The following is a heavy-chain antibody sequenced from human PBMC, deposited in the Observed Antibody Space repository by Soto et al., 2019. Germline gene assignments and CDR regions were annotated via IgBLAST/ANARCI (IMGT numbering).Heavy chain of an antibody. CDR2: IIPILGIA. J-gene: IGHJ4*02. CDR1: GGTFSSYT. Sequence: ASVKVSCKASGGTFSSYTISWVRQAPGQGLEWMGRIIPILGIANYAQKFQGRVTITADKSTSTAYMELSSLRSEDTAVYYCASGPRGGRGYGSGSSVDYWGQGTLVTVSS. CDR3: ASGPRGGRGYGSGSSVDY. D-gene: IGHD3-10*01. V-gene: IGHV1-69*02.